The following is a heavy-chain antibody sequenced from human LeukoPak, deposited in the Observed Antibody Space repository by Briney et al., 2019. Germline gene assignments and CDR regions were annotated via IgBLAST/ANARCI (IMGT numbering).Heavy chain of an antibody. D-gene: IGHD2-21*02. CDR1: GFTFSSHW. V-gene: IGHV3-30-3*01. CDR3: ARDSPYCGGDCYSGFDY. CDR2: ISYDGSNK. J-gene: IGHJ4*02. Sequence: GGSLRLSCAASGFTFSSHWMHWVRQAPGKGLEWVAVISYDGSNKYYADSVKGRFTISRDNSKNTLYLQMNSLRAEDTAVYYCARDSPYCGGDCYSGFDYWGQGTLVTVSS.